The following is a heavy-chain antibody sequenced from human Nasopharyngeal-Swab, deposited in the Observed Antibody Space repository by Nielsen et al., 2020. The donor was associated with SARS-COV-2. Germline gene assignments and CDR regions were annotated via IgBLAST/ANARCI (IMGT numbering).Heavy chain of an antibody. D-gene: IGHD3-9*01. CDR3: AKKLENILRYFDWLLDAFDI. Sequence: GESLKISCAASGFTFDDYTMHWVRQAPGKGLEWVSLISWDGGSTYYADSVKGRFTISRDNSKNTLYLQMNSLRAEDTAVYYCAKKLENILRYFDWLLDAFDIWGQGTMVTVSS. CDR2: ISWDGGST. V-gene: IGHV3-43*01. J-gene: IGHJ3*02. CDR1: GFTFDDYT.